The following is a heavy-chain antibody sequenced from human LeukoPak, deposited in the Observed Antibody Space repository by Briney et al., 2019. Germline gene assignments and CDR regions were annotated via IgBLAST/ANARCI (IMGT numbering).Heavy chain of an antibody. Sequence: ASVKVSCKVSGYTLTELSMHWVRQAPGKGLEWMGGFDPEDGETIYAQKFQGRVTMTEDTSTDTAYMELSSLRSEDTAVYYCASTVGGYDALGFDYWGRGTLVTVSS. CDR1: GYTLTELS. CDR3: ASTVGGYDALGFDY. D-gene: IGHD4-23*01. CDR2: FDPEDGET. V-gene: IGHV1-24*01. J-gene: IGHJ4*02.